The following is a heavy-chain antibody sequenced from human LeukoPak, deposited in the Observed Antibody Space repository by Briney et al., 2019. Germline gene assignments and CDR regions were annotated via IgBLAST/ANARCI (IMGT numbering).Heavy chain of an antibody. D-gene: IGHD6-6*01. V-gene: IGHV4-4*07. Sequence: PSETLSLTCTVSGGSISSYYWSWIRQPAGKGLEWIGRIYTSGSTNYNSSLKSRVTMSVDTSKNQFSLKLSSVTAADTAVYYCARDSAIAARLNYYYYMDVWGKGTTVTVSS. CDR2: IYTSGST. CDR1: GGSISSYY. CDR3: ARDSAIAARLNYYYYMDV. J-gene: IGHJ6*03.